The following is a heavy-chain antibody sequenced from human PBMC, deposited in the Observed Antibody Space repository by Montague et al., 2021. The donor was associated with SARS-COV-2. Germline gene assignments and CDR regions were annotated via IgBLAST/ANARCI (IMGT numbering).Heavy chain of an antibody. V-gene: IGHV4-31*11. Sequence: TLSLTCAVSGGSISSGGYSWSWIRQHPGKGLEWIGYIYYSGSTYYNPSLQSRVTISVDTSKNQFSLKLSSVTAADTAVYYCARVNLPNYCDLGSAFDIWGQGTLVTVSS. CDR3: ARVNLPNYCDLGSAFDI. D-gene: IGHD3-22*01. CDR2: IYYSGST. CDR1: GGSISSGGYS. J-gene: IGHJ3*02.